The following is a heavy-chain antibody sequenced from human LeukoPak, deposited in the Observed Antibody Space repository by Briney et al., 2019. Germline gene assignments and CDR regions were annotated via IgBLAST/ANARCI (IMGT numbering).Heavy chain of an antibody. CDR3: ARQQQQLWYD. CDR1: GFTFSSYA. D-gene: IGHD5-18*01. J-gene: IGHJ4*02. V-gene: IGHV3-23*01. CDR2: ISGGGDTT. Sequence: GGSLRLSCSASGFTFSSYAMSWVRQAPGKGLEWVSAISGGGDTTYYADSVKGRFTISRDNAKNSLYLQMNSLRAEDTAVYFCARQQQQLWYDWGQGTLVTVSS.